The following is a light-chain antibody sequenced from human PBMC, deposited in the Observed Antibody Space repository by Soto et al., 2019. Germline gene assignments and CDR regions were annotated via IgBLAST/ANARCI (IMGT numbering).Light chain of an antibody. Sequence: QSVLTQPPSVSGSPGQSVTISCTGTSSVVGSYNRVAWYQQPPGTAPKLMIYEVTNRPSGVPDRFSGSKSGNTASLTISGLQAEDEADYYCNSYTSSNTYVFGTGNKVTVL. CDR3: NSYTSSNTYV. J-gene: IGLJ1*01. CDR2: EVT. V-gene: IGLV2-18*02. CDR1: SSVVGSYNR.